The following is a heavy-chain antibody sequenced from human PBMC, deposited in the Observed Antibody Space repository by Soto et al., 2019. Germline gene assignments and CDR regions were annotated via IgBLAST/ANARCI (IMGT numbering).Heavy chain of an antibody. J-gene: IGHJ4*02. D-gene: IGHD2-2*01. Sequence: QLHLQESGPGLVKPSGTLSLTCGDSAASVSSSHWWTWVRQPPGKVLEWIGEIYHVGFTSYNPSLTRGFLMSMGQTRNLFCLKRSPVTAAAPTVYSRPRVRPPASTRPAALLYYFAYLRQGSLVTVAS. V-gene: IGHV4-4*02. CDR3: PRVRPPASTRPAALLYYFAY. CDR1: AASVSSSHW. CDR2: IYHVGFT.